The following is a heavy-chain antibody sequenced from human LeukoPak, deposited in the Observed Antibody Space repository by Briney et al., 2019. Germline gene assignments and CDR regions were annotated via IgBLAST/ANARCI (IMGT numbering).Heavy chain of an antibody. CDR3: ARLGVITMNAFDI. CDR1: GGSFSGYC. Sequence: SETLSLTCAVYGGSFSGYCWSWIRQPPGKGLEWIGEINHSGSTNYNPSLKSRVTISVDTSKNQFSLKLSSVTAADTAVYYCARLGVITMNAFDIWGQGTMVTVSS. J-gene: IGHJ3*02. CDR2: INHSGST. D-gene: IGHD3-22*01. V-gene: IGHV4-34*01.